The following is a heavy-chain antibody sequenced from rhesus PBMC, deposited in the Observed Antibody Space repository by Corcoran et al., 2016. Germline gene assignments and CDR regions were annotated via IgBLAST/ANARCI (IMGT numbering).Heavy chain of an antibody. J-gene: IGHJ6*01. V-gene: IGHV4-65*02. CDR3: GRHPYPFGGWDS. Sequence: QVQLQESGPGLVTPSETLSLTCAVSGDSISSWNWWTWIRQTPGKVLEWIGNVGASSGDIFYNPSLKSRVTMSKDTSKNQFSLKVTSVTAADTAVYYCGRHPYPFGGWDSWGQGVVVTVSS. CDR2: VGASSGDI. CDR1: GDSISSWNW.